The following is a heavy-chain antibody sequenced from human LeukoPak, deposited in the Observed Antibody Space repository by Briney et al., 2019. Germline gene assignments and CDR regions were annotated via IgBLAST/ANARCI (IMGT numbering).Heavy chain of an antibody. J-gene: IGHJ4*02. V-gene: IGHV1-69*04. D-gene: IGHD5-24*01. CDR3: ARGESVSGPPRDGYNYYFDY. Sequence: SVKVSCKASGGTFSSYAISWVRQAPGQGLEWMGRIIPILGIANYAQKFQGRVTITADKSTGTAYMELSSLRSEDTAVYYCARGESVSGPPRDGYNYYFDYWGQGTLVTVSS. CDR1: GGTFSSYA. CDR2: IIPILGIA.